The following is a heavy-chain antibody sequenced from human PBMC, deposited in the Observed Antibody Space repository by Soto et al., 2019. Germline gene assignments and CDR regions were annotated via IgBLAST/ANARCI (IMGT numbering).Heavy chain of an antibody. D-gene: IGHD2-15*01. V-gene: IGHV4-31*03. CDR2: THYSGNT. Sequence: QVQLQESGPGLVKPSQTLSLTCTVSGGSISSGDYYWNWIRQHPGKGLEWIGYTHYSGNTYYNPSRKSRLSISVDTSKNQFSLRLTSVTAADTAVYYCARAGRGDYSDQFDYWGQGTLVTVSS. J-gene: IGHJ4*02. CDR3: ARAGRGDYSDQFDY. CDR1: GGSISSGDYY.